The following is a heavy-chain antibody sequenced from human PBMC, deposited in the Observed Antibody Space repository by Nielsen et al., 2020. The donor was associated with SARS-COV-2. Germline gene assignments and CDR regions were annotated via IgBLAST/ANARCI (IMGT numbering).Heavy chain of an antibody. V-gene: IGHV1-2*04. CDR3: ATAPAAIRSNWFDP. CDR2: INPNSGGT. D-gene: IGHD2-2*01. CDR1: GYTFTGYY. J-gene: IGHJ5*02. Sequence: ASVKVSCKASGYTFTGYYMHWVRQAPGQGLEWMGWINPNSGGTNYAQKFQGWVTMTRDTSISTAYMELSSLRSEDTAVYYCATAPAAIRSNWFDPWGQGTLVTVSS.